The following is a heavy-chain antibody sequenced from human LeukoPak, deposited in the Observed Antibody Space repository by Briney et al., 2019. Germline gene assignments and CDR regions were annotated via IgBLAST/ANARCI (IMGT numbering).Heavy chain of an antibody. V-gene: IGHV3-7*03. CDR3: ARKIVVVPAAKTNHYYYYGMDV. D-gene: IGHD2-2*01. CDR1: GFTVSSNY. CDR2: IKQDGSEK. Sequence: PGGSLRLSCAASGFTVSSNYMSWVRQAPGKGLEWVANIKQDGSEKYYVDSVKGRFTISRDNAKNSLYLQMNSLRAEDTAVYYCARKIVVVPAAKTNHYYYYGMDVWGQGTMVTVSS. J-gene: IGHJ6*02.